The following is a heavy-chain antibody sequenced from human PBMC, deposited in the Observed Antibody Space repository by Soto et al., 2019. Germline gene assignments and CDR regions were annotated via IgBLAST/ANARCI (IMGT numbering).Heavy chain of an antibody. J-gene: IGHJ6*02. CDR1: GFTFSSYA. V-gene: IGHV3-23*01. Sequence: GGSLRLSCAASGFTFSSYAMSWVRQAAGKGLEWVSAISGSGGSTYYAEPVKGRFTISRDNAKNQLYLQMNSLRAEDTAVYYCAKIFGTAAAGTYPVYGMDVWGQGTTVTVSS. D-gene: IGHD6-13*01. CDR3: AKIFGTAAAGTYPVYGMDV. CDR2: ISGSGGST.